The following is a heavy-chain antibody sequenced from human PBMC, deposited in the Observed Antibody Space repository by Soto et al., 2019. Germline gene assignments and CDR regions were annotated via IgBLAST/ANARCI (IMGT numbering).Heavy chain of an antibody. Sequence: LRLSCAASGFTFSSHWMSWVRQAPGKGLEWVANIKQDGSEKYYVDSVKGRFTISRDNAKNSQYLQMNSLRVEDTAVYYCARVGDFWSGYSRDDAFDVWGQGTMVTVSS. V-gene: IGHV3-7*01. CDR3: ARVGDFWSGYSRDDAFDV. CDR2: IKQDGSEK. D-gene: IGHD3-3*01. J-gene: IGHJ3*01. CDR1: GFTFSSHW.